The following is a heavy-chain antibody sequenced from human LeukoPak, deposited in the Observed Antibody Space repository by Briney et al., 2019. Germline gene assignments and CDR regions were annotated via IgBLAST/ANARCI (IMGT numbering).Heavy chain of an antibody. CDR3: ARDLTTVVTGASDY. CDR1: GFTFNRHW. V-gene: IGHV3-7*03. CDR2: INPDMSEK. J-gene: IGHJ4*02. D-gene: IGHD4-23*01. Sequence: GGSLRLSCAASGFTFNRHWMTWVRQAPGKGLEWVANINPDMSEKNYVQSVKGRFTISRDNAKNSLYLQMNSLRAEDTALYYCARDLTTVVTGASDYWGQGTLVTVSS.